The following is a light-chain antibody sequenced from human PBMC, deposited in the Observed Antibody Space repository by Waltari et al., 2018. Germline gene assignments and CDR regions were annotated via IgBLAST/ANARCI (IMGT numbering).Light chain of an antibody. Sequence: QSALTQPASVSGSPGQSITISCTGTSSDVGGYNYVSWYQQHPGKAPKLMIYEVSNRPSGVSKRFSGSKSGNTASLTISGLQAEDEADCYCSSYTSSSTLVFGGGTKLTVL. CDR2: EVS. CDR1: SSDVGGYNY. V-gene: IGLV2-14*01. J-gene: IGLJ2*01. CDR3: SSYTSSSTLV.